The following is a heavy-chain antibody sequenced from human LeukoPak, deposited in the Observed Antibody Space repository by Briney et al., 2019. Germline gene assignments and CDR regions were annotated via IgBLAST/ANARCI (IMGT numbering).Heavy chain of an antibody. D-gene: IGHD6-13*01. CDR1: GYSISSGYY. J-gene: IGHJ4*02. Sequence: SETLSLTCTVSGYSISSGYYWGWIRQPPGKGLEWIGEINHSGSTYYNPSLKSRVTISVDTSKNQFSLKLSSVTAADTAVYYCARESIAAAGADYWGQGTLVTVSS. V-gene: IGHV4-38-2*02. CDR2: INHSGST. CDR3: ARESIAAAGADY.